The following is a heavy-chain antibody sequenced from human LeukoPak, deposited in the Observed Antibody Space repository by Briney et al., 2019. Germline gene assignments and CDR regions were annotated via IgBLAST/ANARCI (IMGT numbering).Heavy chain of an antibody. V-gene: IGHV3-21*01. D-gene: IGHD1-14*01. CDR1: GFIFSNYW. CDR2: ISSSSSYI. Sequence: GGSLRLSCAASGFIFSNYWMSWVRQAPGKGLEWVSSISSSSSYIYYADSVKGRFTISRDNAKNSLYLQMNSLRAEDTAVYYCARDIKDYWGQGTLVTVSS. J-gene: IGHJ4*02. CDR3: ARDIKDY.